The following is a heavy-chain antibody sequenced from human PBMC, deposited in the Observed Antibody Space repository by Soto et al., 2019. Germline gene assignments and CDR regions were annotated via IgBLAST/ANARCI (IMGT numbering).Heavy chain of an antibody. J-gene: IGHJ3*02. CDR1: GFSLSTSGVG. CDR3: AHSITIFGVVISDAFDI. D-gene: IGHD3-3*01. CDR2: IYWDDDK. Sequence: QITLKESGPTLVNPTQTLTLTCTFSGFSLSTSGVGVGWIRQPPGKALEWLALIYWDDDKRYSPSLKSRLTITKDTSKNQVVLTMTNMDPVDTATYYCAHSITIFGVVISDAFDIWGQGTMVTVSS. V-gene: IGHV2-5*02.